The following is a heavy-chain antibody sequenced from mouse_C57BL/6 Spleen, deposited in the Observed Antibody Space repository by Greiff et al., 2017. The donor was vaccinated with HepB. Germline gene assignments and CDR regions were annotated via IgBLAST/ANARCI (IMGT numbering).Heavy chain of an antibody. CDR3: AREVTTFYYFDY. CDR1: GYTFTSYW. V-gene: IGHV1-52*01. CDR2: IDPSDSET. D-gene: IGHD2-2*01. J-gene: IGHJ2*01. Sequence: QVQLQQPGAELVRPGSSVKLSCKASGYTFTSYWMHWVKQRPIQGLEWIGNIDPSDSETHYNQKFKDKATLTVDKSSSTAYMQLSSLTSEDSAVYYCAREVTTFYYFDYWGQGTTLTVSS.